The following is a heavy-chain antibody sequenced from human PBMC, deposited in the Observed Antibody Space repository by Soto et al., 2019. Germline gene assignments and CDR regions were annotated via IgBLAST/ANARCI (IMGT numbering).Heavy chain of an antibody. CDR3: AKDGRGSGSHYNSFGY. V-gene: IGHV3-53*01. CDR2: IYSTGTT. J-gene: IGHJ4*02. Sequence: EVQLVESGGGLIQPGGSLKLSCAASGFTVGNNYMSWVRQAPGKGLEWVSLIYSTGTTKYADSVKGRFTVSRDNAKNTLYPQMNSRRAEDTAVYYCAKDGRGSGSHYNSFGYWGQGTLVTVSS. CDR1: GFTVGNNY. D-gene: IGHD3-10*01.